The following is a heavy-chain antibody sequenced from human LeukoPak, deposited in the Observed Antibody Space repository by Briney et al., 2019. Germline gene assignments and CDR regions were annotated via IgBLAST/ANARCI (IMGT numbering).Heavy chain of an antibody. D-gene: IGHD5-18*01. CDR1: GFTFSSYS. V-gene: IGHV3-21*01. J-gene: IGHJ4*02. CDR3: ARWDTAMAAFDL. Sequence: AGGSLRLSCAASGFTFSSYSMNWVRQAPGKGLEWVSSISSSSSYIYYADSVKGRFTISRDNAKNSLYLQMNSLRAEDTALYWCARWDTAMAAFDLWGQGTLVTVSS. CDR2: ISSSSSYI.